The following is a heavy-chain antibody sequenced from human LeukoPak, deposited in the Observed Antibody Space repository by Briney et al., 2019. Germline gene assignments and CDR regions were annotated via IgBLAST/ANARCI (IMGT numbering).Heavy chain of an antibody. CDR2: ISYDGSNK. Sequence: GGSLRLSCAASGFTFSSYGMHWVRQAPGKGLEWVAVISYDGSNKYYADSVKGRFTISRDNSKSTLYLQMNSLRAEDTAVYYCAKDGDTATYYYYYYGMDVWGQGTTVTVSS. CDR1: GFTFSSYG. V-gene: IGHV3-30*18. D-gene: IGHD5-18*01. CDR3: AKDGDTATYYYYYYGMDV. J-gene: IGHJ6*02.